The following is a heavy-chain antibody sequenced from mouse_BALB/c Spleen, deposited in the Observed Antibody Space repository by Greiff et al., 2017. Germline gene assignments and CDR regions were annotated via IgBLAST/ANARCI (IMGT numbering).Heavy chain of an antibody. J-gene: IGHJ4*01. CDR1: GFTFSSFG. CDR2: ISSGSSTI. V-gene: IGHV5-17*02. Sequence: EVKLQESGGGLVQPGGSRKLSCAASGFTFSSFGMHWVRQAPEKGLEWVAYISSGSSTIYYADTVKGRFTISRDNPKNTLFLQMTSLRSEDTAMYYCARAGFAMDYWGQGTSVTVSS. CDR3: ARAGFAMDY.